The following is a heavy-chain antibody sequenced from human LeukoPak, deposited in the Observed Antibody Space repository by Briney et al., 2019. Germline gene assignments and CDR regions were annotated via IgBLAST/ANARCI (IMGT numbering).Heavy chain of an antibody. CDR2: IHPYDSET. CDR3: ARHQARGRRIKIWLRVAY. Sequence: GEPLKISCKTFGNTFTAYWIGWVRQMPGKGLEWMGVIHPYDSETRYSPAFPGHVTMSFDKSINTAYLQLTRLKASDTAMYYCARHQARGRRIKIWLRVAYWGQGTPVTVSS. CDR1: GNTFTAYW. V-gene: IGHV5-51*01. J-gene: IGHJ4*02. D-gene: IGHD5-18*01.